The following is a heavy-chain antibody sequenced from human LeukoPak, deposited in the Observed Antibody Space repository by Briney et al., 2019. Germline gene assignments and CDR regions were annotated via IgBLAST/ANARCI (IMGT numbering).Heavy chain of an antibody. Sequence: PGGSLRLSRAASGFTFSSYAMSWVRQAPGKGLEWVSAISGSGGSTYYADSVKGRFTISRDNSKNTLYLQMNSLRAEDTAVYYCANENAYCGGDRYYGLTAFDPWGQGTLVTVSS. CDR3: ANENAYCGGDRYYGLTAFDP. V-gene: IGHV3-23*01. CDR1: GFTFSSYA. D-gene: IGHD2-21*02. J-gene: IGHJ5*02. CDR2: ISGSGGST.